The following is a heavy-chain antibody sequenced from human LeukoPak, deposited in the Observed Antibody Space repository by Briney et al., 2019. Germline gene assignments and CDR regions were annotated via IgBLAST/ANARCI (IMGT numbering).Heavy chain of an antibody. D-gene: IGHD2-2*01. CDR3: ARVRAGYCTSTSCYTGMDV. CDR1: GFTFSSYG. CDR2: ISYDGSNE. V-gene: IGHV3-30*03. Sequence: GGSLRLSCAASGFTFSSYGMHWVRQAPGKGLEWVALISYDGSNEYYADSVRGRFTISRDNPNFTLYMQMNSLRAEDTAVYYCARVRAGYCTSTSCYTGMDVWGQGTTLTVSS. J-gene: IGHJ6*02.